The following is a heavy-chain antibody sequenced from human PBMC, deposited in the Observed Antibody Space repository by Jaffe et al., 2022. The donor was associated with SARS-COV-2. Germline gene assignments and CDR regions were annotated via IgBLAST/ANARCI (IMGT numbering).Heavy chain of an antibody. J-gene: IGHJ4*02. D-gene: IGHD2-2*01. CDR1: GFTFGTYA. V-gene: IGHV3-23*01. CDR3: AKDNNALDY. Sequence: EVQLLESGGGLVQPGGSLRLSCVASGFTFGTYAMSWVRQAPGKGLEWVSAIRGSGTITFYTDSVKGRFIVSRDNSRSTVYLQMSDLRAEDTAVYYCAKDNNALDYWGQGTLVTVSS. CDR2: IRGSGTIT.